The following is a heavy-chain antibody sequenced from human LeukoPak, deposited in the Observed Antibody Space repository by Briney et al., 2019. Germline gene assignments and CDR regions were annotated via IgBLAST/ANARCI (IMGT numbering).Heavy chain of an antibody. J-gene: IGHJ3*02. V-gene: IGHV1-69*13. CDR1: GYTFINYG. Sequence: SVKVSCKASGYTFINYGISWVRQAPGQGLEWMGGIIPMFGTTDQAQRFQGRVTISADESTSTAYMELSSLRSEDTAVYYCARGYSGYQDAFHIWGQGTMVTVSS. CDR3: ARGYSGYQDAFHI. D-gene: IGHD5-12*01. CDR2: IIPMFGTT.